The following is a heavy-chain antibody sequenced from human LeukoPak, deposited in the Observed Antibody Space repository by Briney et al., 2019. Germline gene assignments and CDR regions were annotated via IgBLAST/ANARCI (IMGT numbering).Heavy chain of an antibody. Sequence: SETLSLTCAVSGYSISSGYYWGWIRQPPGKGLEWIGSIYHSGSTYYNPSLKSRVTISVDTSKNQFSLKLSSVTAADTAVYYCARGDKLDPWGQGTLVTVSS. CDR1: GYSISSGYY. J-gene: IGHJ5*02. CDR3: ARGDKLDP. CDR2: IYHSGST. V-gene: IGHV4-38-2*01.